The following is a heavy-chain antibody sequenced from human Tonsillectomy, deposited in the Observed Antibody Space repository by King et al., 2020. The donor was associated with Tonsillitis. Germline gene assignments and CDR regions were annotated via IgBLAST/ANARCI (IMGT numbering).Heavy chain of an antibody. CDR2: VNPNSGGT. V-gene: IGHV1-2*02. J-gene: IGHJ4*02. CDR1: EYTFTDYY. Sequence: VQLVESGAEVKKPGASLKVSCKPSEYTFTDYYIHWVRQAPGQGLEWMGWVNPNSGGTNYAQNFQGRVTMTSDTSISTAYMELSRLTSDDMAVYYCSREALAFDYWGQGTLVTVSS. CDR3: SREALAFDY.